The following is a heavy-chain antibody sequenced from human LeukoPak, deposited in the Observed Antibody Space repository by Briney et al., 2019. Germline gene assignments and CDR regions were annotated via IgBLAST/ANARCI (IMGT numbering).Heavy chain of an antibody. CDR3: AREASGYSYGLDAFDI. D-gene: IGHD5-18*01. CDR1: GFTFSNYD. Sequence: GGSLRLSCAASGFTFSNYDMNWVRQAPGKGLEWVSYISSSGGTIYYADSVKGRFTISRDNAKNSLYLQMNSLRGEDTAVYYCAREASGYSYGLDAFDIWGQGTTVTVSS. J-gene: IGHJ3*02. CDR2: ISSSGGTI. V-gene: IGHV3-48*03.